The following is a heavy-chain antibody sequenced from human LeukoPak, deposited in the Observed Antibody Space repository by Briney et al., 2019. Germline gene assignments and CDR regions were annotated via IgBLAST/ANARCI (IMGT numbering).Heavy chain of an antibody. J-gene: IGHJ3*02. V-gene: IGHV1-8*01. CDR2: MNPNSGNT. CDR1: GYTFTSYD. Sequence: ASVKVSCKASGYTFTSYDINWVRQATGQGLEWMGWMNPNSGNTGYAQKFQGRVTMTRNTSISTAYMELSSLRSEDTAVYYCATEGLGNGAFDIWGQGTMVTVSS. D-gene: IGHD7-27*01. CDR3: ATEGLGNGAFDI.